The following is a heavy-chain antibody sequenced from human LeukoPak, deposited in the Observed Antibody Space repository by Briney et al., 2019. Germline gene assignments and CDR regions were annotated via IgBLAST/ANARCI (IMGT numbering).Heavy chain of an antibody. CDR2: IYYSGST. D-gene: IGHD3-16*02. CDR3: ARGIYDYVWGSSRLHFDY. CDR1: DGSISSHY. V-gene: IGHV4-59*11. J-gene: IGHJ4*02. Sequence: PSETLSLTCTVSDGSISSHYWSWIRQPPGKGLEWIGHIYYSGSTEYNLSLKSRVTLPVDTSKNQFSLKLSSVTAADTAVYYCARGIYDYVWGSSRLHFDYWGQGTLVTVSS.